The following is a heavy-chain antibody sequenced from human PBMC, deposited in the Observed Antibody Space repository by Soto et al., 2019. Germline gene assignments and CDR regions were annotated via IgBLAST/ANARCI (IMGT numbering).Heavy chain of an antibody. D-gene: IGHD3-22*01. J-gene: IGHJ5*02. CDR2: MHYSGIA. V-gene: IGHV4-31*03. Sequence: QVQLQESGPGLVKPSQTLSLTCTASGDSISSGAYYWSWIRQHSEKGLEWIGYMHYSGIAYYNPSLTSRITISVDTSKNQFSLKLSSVTAADTAVYYCARYYFDNSGYSNWFDPWGRGTLVTVSS. CDR1: GDSISSGAYY. CDR3: ARYYFDNSGYSNWFDP.